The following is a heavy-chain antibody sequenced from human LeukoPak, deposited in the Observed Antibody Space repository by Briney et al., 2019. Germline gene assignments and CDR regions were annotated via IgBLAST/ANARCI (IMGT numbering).Heavy chain of an antibody. V-gene: IGHV4-59*01. CDR1: GGSISTYY. CDR2: TYYSGST. Sequence: PSETLSLTCTVSGGSISTYYWSWIRQPPGKGLEWIGNTYYSGSTIYNPSLKSRVTISVDTSKNQFSLRLSSVTAADTAVYYCARGDDGIDYWGQGALVTVSS. J-gene: IGHJ4*02. CDR3: ARGDDGIDY. D-gene: IGHD1-1*01.